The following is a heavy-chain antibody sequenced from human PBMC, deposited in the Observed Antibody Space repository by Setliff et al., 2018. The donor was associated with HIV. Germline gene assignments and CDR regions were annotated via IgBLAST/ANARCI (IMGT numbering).Heavy chain of an antibody. V-gene: IGHV3-7*03. CDR2: IKEDGSKK. Sequence: GGSLRLSCVASGFAFSDYWMSWVRQAPGKGLEWVATIKEDGSKKYYGVSVKGRFTISRDNAKKSLYLQMNSLRVADTAIYYCTKDLTGPGAGWFDSWGQGTLVTVSS. D-gene: IGHD3-9*01. CDR1: GFAFSDYW. J-gene: IGHJ5*01. CDR3: TKDLTGPGAGWFDS.